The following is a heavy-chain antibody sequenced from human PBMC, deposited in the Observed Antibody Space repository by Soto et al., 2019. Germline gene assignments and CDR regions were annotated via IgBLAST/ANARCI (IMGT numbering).Heavy chain of an antibody. J-gene: IGHJ4*02. Sequence: QLQLQESGPGVVKPSETLALTCTVSGAPITSNDYFWAWIRQPPGRGLEFIASMHASGGTYHASSLKSRATMSQDTSKNQFSLKWHSVTAADTATYFCAEIVVGATRHADLDHWGQGTLVPVSS. CDR2: MHASGGT. CDR1: GAPITSNDYF. D-gene: IGHD2-15*01. CDR3: AEIVVGATRHADLDH. V-gene: IGHV4-39*01.